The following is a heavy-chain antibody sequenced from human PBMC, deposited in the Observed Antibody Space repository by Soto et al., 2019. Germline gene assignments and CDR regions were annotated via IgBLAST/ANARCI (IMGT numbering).Heavy chain of an antibody. CDR3: ARVGIMITFGGVIAPPDY. D-gene: IGHD3-16*02. CDR1: GYTFTSYG. CDR2: ISAYNGNT. J-gene: IGHJ4*02. V-gene: IGHV1-18*01. Sequence: ASVKVSCKASGYTFTSYGISWVRQAPGQGLEWMGWISAYNGNTNYAQKLQGRVTMTTDTSTSTAYMELRSLRSDDTAVYYCARVGIMITFGGVIAPPDYWGQGTLVTVSS.